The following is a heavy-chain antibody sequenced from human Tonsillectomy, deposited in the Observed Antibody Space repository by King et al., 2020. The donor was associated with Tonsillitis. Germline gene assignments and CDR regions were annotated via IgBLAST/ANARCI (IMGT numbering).Heavy chain of an antibody. CDR3: ARGDRSYGWHLPLDY. D-gene: IGHD4-17*01. CDR1: GFSLTAHAVG. Sequence: TLKESGPTLAKPTQTLTLTCTFSGFSLTAHAVGVAWIRQPPGKALEWLATIYYNDDKRYNPSLKSRLIITKGTSSNQVVLTLTNMDPVDPATYFCARGDRSYGWHLPLDYWGQGTLVTVSS. CDR2: IYYNDDK. J-gene: IGHJ4*02. V-gene: IGHV2-5*01.